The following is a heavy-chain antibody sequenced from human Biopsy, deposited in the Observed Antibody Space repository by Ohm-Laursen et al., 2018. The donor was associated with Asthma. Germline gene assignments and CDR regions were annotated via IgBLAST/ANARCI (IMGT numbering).Heavy chain of an antibody. J-gene: IGHJ4*02. V-gene: IGHV4-59*01. CDR1: GGSISSFY. CDR3: VRAVRNEQWLAPFDY. D-gene: IGHD6-19*01. CDR2: VYWTGST. Sequence: GTLSLTCSVYGGSISSFYWSWIRQPPEKGLEWMGYVYWTGSTNYNSSLKSRITMSVDTSKNRMFLELTSVTAADTAIYYCVRAVRNEQWLAPFDYWGQGKPVTVSS.